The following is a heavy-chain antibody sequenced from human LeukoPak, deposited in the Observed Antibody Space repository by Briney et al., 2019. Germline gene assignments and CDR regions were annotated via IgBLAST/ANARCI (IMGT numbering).Heavy chain of an antibody. J-gene: IGHJ6*02. D-gene: IGHD4-23*01. CDR3: ARAAVVTPAYYYGMDV. V-gene: IGHV3-48*01. Sequence: GSLRLSCAASGFTFSSYSMNWVRQAPGKGLEWVSYISSSSSTIYYADSVKGRFTISRDNAKNSLYLQMNSLRAEDTAVYYCARAAVVTPAYYYGMDVWGQGTTVTVSS. CDR1: GFTFSSYS. CDR2: ISSSSSTI.